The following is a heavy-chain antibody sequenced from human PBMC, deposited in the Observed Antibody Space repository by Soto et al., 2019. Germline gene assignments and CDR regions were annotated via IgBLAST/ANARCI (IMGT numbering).Heavy chain of an antibody. J-gene: IGHJ6*02. CDR3: VKDGSSSWPYYYGLDV. Sequence: QVQLVESGGGGVQPGRSLRLSCAASGFTFSSYGIHWVRQAPGKGLEWVAVISYDGRNKYYADSVKGRFTISRDNSRNTLYLQMSSLRAEDTAVYYCVKDGSSSWPYYYGLDVWGQGTKVTVSS. CDR1: GFTFSSYG. CDR2: ISYDGRNK. D-gene: IGHD6-13*01. V-gene: IGHV3-30*18.